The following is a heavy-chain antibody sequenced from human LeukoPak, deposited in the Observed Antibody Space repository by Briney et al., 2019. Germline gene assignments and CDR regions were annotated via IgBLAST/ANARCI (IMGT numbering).Heavy chain of an antibody. J-gene: IGHJ6*03. CDR1: GGTFSSYA. CDR3: ARGSYMDV. V-gene: IGHV1-69*05. Sequence: SVKASCKASGGTFSSYAISWVRQAPGQGLEWTGGIIPIFGTANYAQKFQGRVTITTDESTSTAYMELSSLRPEDTAVYYCARGSYMDVWGKGTTVTVSS. CDR2: IIPIFGTA.